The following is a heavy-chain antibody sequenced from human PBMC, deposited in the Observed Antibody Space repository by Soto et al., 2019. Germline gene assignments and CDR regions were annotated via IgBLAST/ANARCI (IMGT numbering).Heavy chain of an antibody. V-gene: IGHV3-11*01. J-gene: IGHJ6*03. CDR1: GFTFSDYY. D-gene: IGHD5-18*01. CDR3: AGASFSSGAGPYDNHIDV. CDR2: IGGGGPNI. Sequence: QVQLVESGGGLVKPGGSLRLSCAASGFTFSDYYMSWIRQAPGKGLEWVSYIGGGGPNIYYADSVKGRFTISRDNAKRSLSLLMHSLRAKDTAVYYCAGASFSSGAGPYDNHIDVWGKGTTVTVSS.